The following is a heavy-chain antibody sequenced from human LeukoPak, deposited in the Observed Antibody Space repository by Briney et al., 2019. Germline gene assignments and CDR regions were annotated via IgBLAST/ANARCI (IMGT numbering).Heavy chain of an antibody. CDR1: GGTFSTYA. CDR2: VFPMFETT. J-gene: IGHJ6*03. D-gene: IGHD2-2*01. CDR3: ARDKAVAAAIFGYYYYYMDV. Sequence: GASVKVSCKASGGTFSTYAISWVRQAPGQGLEWMGRVFPMFETTYYAQKFRGRVTITADKSTSTAYMELSSLTSEDTAVYFCARDKAVAAAIFGYYYYYMDVWGKGTTVTVSS. V-gene: IGHV1-69*06.